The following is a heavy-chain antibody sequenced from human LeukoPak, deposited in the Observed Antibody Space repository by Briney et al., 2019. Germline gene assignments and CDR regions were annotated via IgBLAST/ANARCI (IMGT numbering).Heavy chain of an antibody. J-gene: IGHJ4*02. V-gene: IGHV4-34*01. CDR2: INHSGST. CDR3: ARYDY. CDR1: SGSFSGYY. Sequence: PSETLSLTCAVYSGSFSGYYWSWIRQPPGKGLEWIGEINHSGSTNYNPSLKCRVTISVDTSKNQFSLKLRSVTAADTAVYYCARYDYWGQGTLVTVSS.